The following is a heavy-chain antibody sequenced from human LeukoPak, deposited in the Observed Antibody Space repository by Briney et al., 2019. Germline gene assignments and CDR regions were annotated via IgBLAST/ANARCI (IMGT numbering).Heavy chain of an antibody. CDR2: ISWNSGSI. CDR3: AKDLGGYGPGDAFDI. CDR1: GFTFDDYA. V-gene: IGHV3-9*01. J-gene: IGHJ3*02. Sequence: PGGSLRLSCAASGFTFDDYAMHWVRQAPGKGLEWVSGISWNSGSIGYADSVKGRFTISRDNAKNSLYLQMNSLRAEDTAVYYCAKDLGGYGPGDAFDIWGQGTMVTVSS. D-gene: IGHD5-12*01.